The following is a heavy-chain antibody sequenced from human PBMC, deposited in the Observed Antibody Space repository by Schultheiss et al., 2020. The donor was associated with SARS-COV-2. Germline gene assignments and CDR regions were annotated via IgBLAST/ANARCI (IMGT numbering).Heavy chain of an antibody. D-gene: IGHD6-19*01. J-gene: IGHJ4*02. CDR2: ISGSGGST. CDR1: GGSISSYY. V-gene: IGHV3-66*02. CDR3: ARAVAGTFDY. Sequence: ETLSLTCTVSGGSISSYYWSWIRQPPGKGLEWVSAISGSGGSTYYADSVKGRFTISRDNSKNTLYLQMNSLRAEDTAVYYCARAVAGTFDYWGQGTLVTVSS.